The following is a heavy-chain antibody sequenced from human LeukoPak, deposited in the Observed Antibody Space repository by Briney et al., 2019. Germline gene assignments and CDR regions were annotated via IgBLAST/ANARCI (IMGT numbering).Heavy chain of an antibody. V-gene: IGHV4-38-2*01. J-gene: IGHJ4*02. D-gene: IGHD1-1*01. CDR2: IYYRGNT. Sequence: PSETLSLTCAVSDYSVGSAYYWGWIRQPPGKGLEWIGNIYYRGNTYYIPSLKGRVTISIDTYNIQFFLKLTSVTAADTAVYYCAKSFNWNTEYYFDYWGQGILVTVSS. CDR1: DYSVGSAYY. CDR3: AKSFNWNTEYYFDY.